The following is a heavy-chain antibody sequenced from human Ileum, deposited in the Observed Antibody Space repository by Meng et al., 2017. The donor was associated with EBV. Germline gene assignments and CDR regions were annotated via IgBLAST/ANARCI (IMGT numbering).Heavy chain of an antibody. Sequence: QITLKESGPTLVKPXXTLTLTCXSSGFSFTTSGVTVGWIRQPPGKALEWLALIYWDDDKRYSPSLKSRLTITKDTSKHQVVLTMTNMDPVDTATYYCTHRPMTSAYYYFDYWGQGTLVTVSS. CDR2: IYWDDDK. V-gene: IGHV2-5*02. J-gene: IGHJ4*02. D-gene: IGHD3-22*01. CDR3: THRPMTSAYYYFDY. CDR1: GFSFTTSGVT.